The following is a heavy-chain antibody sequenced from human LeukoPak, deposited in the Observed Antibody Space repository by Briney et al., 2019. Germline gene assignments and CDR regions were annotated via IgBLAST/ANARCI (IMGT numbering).Heavy chain of an antibody. CDR3: ARDYYGDYGSPWYFDL. Sequence: SETLSLTCTVSGGSISSYYWSWIRRPPGKGLEWIGYIYYSGSTNYNPSLKSRVTISVDTSKNQFSLKLSSVTAADTAVYYCARDYYGDYGSPWYFDLWGRGTLVTVSS. D-gene: IGHD4-17*01. V-gene: IGHV4-59*01. J-gene: IGHJ2*01. CDR2: IYYSGST. CDR1: GGSISSYY.